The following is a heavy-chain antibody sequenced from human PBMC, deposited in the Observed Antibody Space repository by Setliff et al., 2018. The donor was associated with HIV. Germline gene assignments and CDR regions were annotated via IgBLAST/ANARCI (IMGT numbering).Heavy chain of an antibody. Sequence: ETLSLTCAVYGGSFSGYYWSWIRQPPGKGLEWIGEINHRGSTNYNPSLKSRVAISVETSKNQFSLKLNSVTAADTAVYYCAREAARVVDFWGQGTLVTVS. CDR2: INHRGST. D-gene: IGHD6-25*01. CDR3: AREAARVVDF. J-gene: IGHJ4*02. V-gene: IGHV4-34*01. CDR1: GGSFSGYY.